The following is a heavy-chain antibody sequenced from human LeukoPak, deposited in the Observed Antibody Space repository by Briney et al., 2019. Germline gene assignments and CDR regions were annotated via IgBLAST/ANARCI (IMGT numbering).Heavy chain of an antibody. CDR1: GGSISSGSYY. CDR3: ARGAAVAGLLY. J-gene: IGHJ4*02. D-gene: IGHD6-19*01. Sequence: SETLSLTCTVSGGSISSGSYYWSWIRQPAGKGLEWIGRIYTSGSTNYNPSLKSRVTISVDTSKNQFSLKLSSVTAADTAVYYCARGAAVAGLLYWGQGTLVTVSS. CDR2: IYTSGST. V-gene: IGHV4-61*02.